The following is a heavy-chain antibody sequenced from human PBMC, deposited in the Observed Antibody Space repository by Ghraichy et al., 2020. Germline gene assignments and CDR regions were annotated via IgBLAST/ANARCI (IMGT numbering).Heavy chain of an antibody. D-gene: IGHD3-3*01. CDR3: ARTMTPPWYFDL. Sequence: GRSLRLSCAASGFTFSSYAMHWVRQAPGKGLEWVAVISYDGSNKYYADSVKGRFTISRDNSKNTLYLQMNSLRAEDTAVYYCARTMTPPWYFDLWGRGTLVTVSS. J-gene: IGHJ2*01. V-gene: IGHV3-30*04. CDR1: GFTFSSYA. CDR2: ISYDGSNK.